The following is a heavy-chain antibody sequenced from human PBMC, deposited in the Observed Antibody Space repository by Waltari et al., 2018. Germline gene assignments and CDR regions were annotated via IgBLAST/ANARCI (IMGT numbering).Heavy chain of an antibody. V-gene: IGHV4-59*01. Sequence: QVQLQESGPGLVKPSETLSLTCTVSGGSISSYYWSWIRPPPGKGLEWIGYIYYSGSTNYNPSLKSRVTISVDTSKNQFSLKLSSVTAADTAVYYCARVAAAGNYYYYYYMDVWGKGTTVTVSS. CDR3: ARVAAAGNYYYYYYMDV. J-gene: IGHJ6*03. CDR1: GGSISSYY. D-gene: IGHD6-13*01. CDR2: IYYSGST.